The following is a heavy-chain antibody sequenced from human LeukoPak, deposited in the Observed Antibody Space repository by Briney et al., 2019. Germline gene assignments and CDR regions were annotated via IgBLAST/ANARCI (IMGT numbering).Heavy chain of an antibody. Sequence: GGSLRLSCAASGFTFRSYDMHWVRQAPGKGLEGVSYISSDSRTIYYADSVKGRFTISRDNAKNSLYLQMKSLRDEDTAVYYCARYGSGTSYITNYFDYWGQGTLVTVSS. CDR1: GFTFRSYD. J-gene: IGHJ4*02. D-gene: IGHD3-10*01. CDR2: ISSDSRTI. CDR3: ARYGSGTSYITNYFDY. V-gene: IGHV3-48*02.